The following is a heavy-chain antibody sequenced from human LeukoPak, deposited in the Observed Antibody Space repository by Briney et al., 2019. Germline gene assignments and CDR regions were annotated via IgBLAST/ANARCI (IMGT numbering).Heavy chain of an antibody. V-gene: IGHV4-61*02. CDR1: GGSISSVSYY. D-gene: IGHD3-22*01. CDR3: AREAYYYDSSGYRRFDY. CDR2: IYTSGST. J-gene: IGHJ4*02. Sequence: PSQTLSHTCTVSGGSISSVSYYWSWIREPAGKGLEWIGRIYTSGSTEYNPSLKSRVTMSGDTSKNQFSLKLSSVTAADTAVYYCAREAYYYDSSGYRRFDYWGQGTLVTVSS.